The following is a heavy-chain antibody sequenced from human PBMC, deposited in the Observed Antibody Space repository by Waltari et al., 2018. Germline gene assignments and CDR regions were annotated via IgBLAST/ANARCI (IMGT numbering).Heavy chain of an antibody. Sequence: QVQLQQWGAGLLKPSETLSLTCAVYGGSFSGYYWSWIRQPPGKGLEWIGEINHSGSTTYNPSLKSRVTISVDTSKNQFSLKLSSVTAADTAVYYCARGVIATYYYYYYYMDVWGKGTTVTVSS. V-gene: IGHV4-34*01. CDR2: INHSGST. CDR3: ARGVIATYYYYYYYMDV. D-gene: IGHD2-21*01. CDR1: GGSFSGYY. J-gene: IGHJ6*03.